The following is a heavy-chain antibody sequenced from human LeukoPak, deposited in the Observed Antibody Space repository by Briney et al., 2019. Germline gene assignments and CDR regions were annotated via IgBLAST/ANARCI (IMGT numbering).Heavy chain of an antibody. D-gene: IGHD2-2*02. Sequence: GGSLRLSCAASGFTFSSYGMHWVRQAPGKGLEWVAVISYGGSNKYYADSVKGRFTISRNNSKNTLYLQMNSLRAEYTAVYYCAKGDCSSTSCYMVDYWGQGTLVTVSS. CDR1: GFTFSSYG. V-gene: IGHV3-30*18. CDR2: ISYGGSNK. CDR3: AKGDCSSTSCYMVDY. J-gene: IGHJ4*02.